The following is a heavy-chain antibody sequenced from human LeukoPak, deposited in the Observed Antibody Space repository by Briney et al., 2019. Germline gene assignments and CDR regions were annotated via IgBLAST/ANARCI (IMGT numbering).Heavy chain of an antibody. Sequence: PGGSLRLSCVASGFTFTSHAMSWVRQAPGKGLEWVSDVSGTGITTYYADSVKGRFTVSRDNSKDTVYLQMNSLRGEDTAVYYCAKELMGFDYWGQGSLATVSS. V-gene: IGHV3-23*01. D-gene: IGHD2-8*01. CDR1: GFTFTSHA. J-gene: IGHJ4*02. CDR2: VSGTGITT. CDR3: AKELMGFDY.